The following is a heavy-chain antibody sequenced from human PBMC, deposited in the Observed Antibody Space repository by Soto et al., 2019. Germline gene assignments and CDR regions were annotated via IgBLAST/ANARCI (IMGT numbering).Heavy chain of an antibody. CDR3: ALKGVTDSDK. D-gene: IGHD2-21*02. V-gene: IGHV1-46*01. J-gene: IGHJ4*02. Sequence: QVQLVQSGAEVKKPGASVRISCRASGYSFTSTYVHWVRQAPGQGPEWMGIINPDGGTTYYAQKFQGRLTLTSDPSTDTVFMDLNDLTSEDTAVYFCALKGVTDSDKWGQGARLTVSS. CDR1: GYSFTSTY. CDR2: INPDGGTT.